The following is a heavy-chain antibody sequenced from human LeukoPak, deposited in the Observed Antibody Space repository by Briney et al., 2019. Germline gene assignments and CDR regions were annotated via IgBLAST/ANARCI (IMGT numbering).Heavy chain of an antibody. CDR3: AEALSYNWNGRGDY. Sequence: GGSLRLSCAASGFTFSSYAMSWVRQAPGKGLEWVSAISGSGGSTYYADSVKGRFTISRDNSKNTLYLQMNSLRAEDTAVYYCAEALSYNWNGRGDYWGQGTLVTVSS. CDR1: GFTFSSYA. CDR2: ISGSGGST. V-gene: IGHV3-23*01. D-gene: IGHD1-1*01. J-gene: IGHJ4*02.